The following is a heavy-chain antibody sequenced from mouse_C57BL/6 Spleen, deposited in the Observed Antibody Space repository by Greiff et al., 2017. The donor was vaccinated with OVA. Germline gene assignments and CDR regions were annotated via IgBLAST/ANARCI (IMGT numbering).Heavy chain of an antibody. CDR2: IDPSDSYT. Sequence: QVQLKQPGAELVLPGASVKLSCKASGYTFTSYWMHWVKQRPGQGLEWIGEIDPSDSYTNYNQKFQGKSTLPVDKSSSTAYMQLSSRTSEDSAVYYCARQGDDDAWFAYWGQGTLGTVSA. D-gene: IGHD2-4*01. V-gene: IGHV1-69*01. CDR3: ARQGDDDAWFAY. CDR1: GYTFTSYW. J-gene: IGHJ3*01.